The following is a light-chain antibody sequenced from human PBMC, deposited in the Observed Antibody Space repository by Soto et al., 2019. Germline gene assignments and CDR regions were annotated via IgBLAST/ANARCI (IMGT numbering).Light chain of an antibody. CDR2: AAS. CDR3: HQYDNAPQT. Sequence: EIVLMQSPGTLSLSPGERATLSCRASQSMTRTYIAWYQKKPGQAPRLLIYAASIRAPGIPDKFSGTGSGTDYSLTIDRLEPEDSAVYYCHQYDNAPQTFGQGTKREIK. V-gene: IGKV3-20*01. CDR1: QSMTRTY. J-gene: IGKJ2*01.